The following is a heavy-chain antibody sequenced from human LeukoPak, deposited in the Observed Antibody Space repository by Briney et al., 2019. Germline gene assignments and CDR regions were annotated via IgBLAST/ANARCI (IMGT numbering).Heavy chain of an antibody. J-gene: IGHJ6*03. CDR1: GGSISSSSYY. CDR3: ARGYGSFYYYYYMDV. V-gene: IGHV4-61*01. Sequence: SETPSLTCTVSGGSISSSSYYWSWIRQPPGKGLEWIGYIYYSGSTNYNPSLKSRVTISVDTSKNQFSLKLSSVTAADTAVYYCARGYGSFYYYYYMDVWGKGTTVTISS. D-gene: IGHD3-10*01. CDR2: IYYSGST.